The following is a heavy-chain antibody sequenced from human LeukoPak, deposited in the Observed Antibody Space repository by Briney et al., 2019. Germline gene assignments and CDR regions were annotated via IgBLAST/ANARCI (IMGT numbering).Heavy chain of an antibody. CDR1: GGTFSSYA. CDR3: ASGIRGYSYGWDY. Sequence: SVKVSCKASGGTFSSYAISWARQAPGQGLEWMGGIIPIFGTANYAQKFQGRVTITADESTSTAYMELSSLRSEDTAVYYCASGIRGYSYGWDYWGQGTLVTVSS. D-gene: IGHD5-18*01. CDR2: IIPIFGTA. V-gene: IGHV1-69*13. J-gene: IGHJ4*02.